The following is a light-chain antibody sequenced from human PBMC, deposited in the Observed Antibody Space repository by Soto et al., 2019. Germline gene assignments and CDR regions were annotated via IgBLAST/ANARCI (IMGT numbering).Light chain of an antibody. CDR3: ISYTNSITLYV. CDR2: EVS. V-gene: IGLV2-14*01. J-gene: IGLJ1*01. CDR1: SSDVGGYNY. Sequence: QSVLTQPASVSGSPGQSITMSCTGTSSDVGGYNYVSWYQQHPGKAPKLMIYEVSNRPSGVSHRFSGSKSGNTASLTISGLQAEDEADYYCISYTNSITLYVFGTGTKVTVL.